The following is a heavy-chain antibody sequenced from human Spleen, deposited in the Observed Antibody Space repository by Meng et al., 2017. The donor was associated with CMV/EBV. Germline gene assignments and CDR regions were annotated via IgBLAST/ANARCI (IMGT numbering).Heavy chain of an antibody. J-gene: IGHJ6*02. Sequence: GGSLRLSCAASGFAFTNAWMSWVRQAPGKGLEWVGRIKSKTDGGTTDYVAPVKGRFSISRDDSKSTLYLQMNSLKTEDTAVYYCTTGDLYNYEYYYYYYGMDVWGRGTTVTVSS. CDR3: TTGDLYNYEYYYYYYGMDV. V-gene: IGHV3-15*01. CDR1: GFAFTNAW. CDR2: IKSKTDGGTT. D-gene: IGHD3-10*01.